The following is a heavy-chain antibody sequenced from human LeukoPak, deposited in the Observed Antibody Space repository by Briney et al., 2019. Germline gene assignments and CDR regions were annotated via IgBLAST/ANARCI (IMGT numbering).Heavy chain of an antibody. V-gene: IGHV4-34*01. J-gene: IGHJ4*02. Sequence: PSETLSLTCAVYGGSFSGYYWSWIRQPPGKGLEWIGEINHSGSTHCNPSLKSRVTISVDTSKNQFSLKLSSVTAADTAVYYCARGFEPPPRRAAGIAAAGTEKGGVSAFDYWGQGTLVTVSS. CDR3: ARGFEPPPRRAAGIAAAGTEKGGVSAFDY. D-gene: IGHD6-13*01. CDR1: GGSFSGYY. CDR2: INHSGST.